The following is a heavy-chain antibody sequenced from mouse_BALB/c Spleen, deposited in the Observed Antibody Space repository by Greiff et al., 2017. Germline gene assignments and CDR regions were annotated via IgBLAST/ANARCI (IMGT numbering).Heavy chain of an antibody. CDR1: GFTFSSYY. V-gene: IGHV5-6-2*01. CDR2: INSNGGST. Sequence: DVQLVESGGGLVKLGGSLKLSCAASGFTFSSYYMSWVRQTPEKRLELVAAINSNGGSTYYPDTVKGRFTISRDNAKNTLYLQMSSLKSEDTAMYYCARAGTPYYYAMDYWGQGTSVTVSS. CDR3: ARAGTPYYYAMDY. J-gene: IGHJ4*01. D-gene: IGHD4-1*01.